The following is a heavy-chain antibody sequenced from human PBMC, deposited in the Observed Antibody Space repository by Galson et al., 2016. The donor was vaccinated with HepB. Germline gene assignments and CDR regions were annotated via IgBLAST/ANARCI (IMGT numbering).Heavy chain of an antibody. CDR1: GGTFSNYG. CDR3: ARGLVADGSGSYQPFDY. D-gene: IGHD3-10*01. J-gene: IGHJ4*02. Sequence: SVKVSCKASGGTFSNYGISWVRQAPGQGLEWMGGIIPSFDTANYAQRFQGRVTVTADESTSTAYMELNSLRSEDTAQYYCARGLVADGSGSYQPFDYWGQGTLVTVSS. V-gene: IGHV1-69*13. CDR2: IIPSFDTA.